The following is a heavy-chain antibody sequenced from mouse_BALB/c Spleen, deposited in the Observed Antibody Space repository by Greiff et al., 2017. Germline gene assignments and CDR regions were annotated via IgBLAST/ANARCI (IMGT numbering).Heavy chain of an antibody. J-gene: IGHJ3*01. D-gene: IGHD1-1*01. CDR3: ARNHYGSSAY. CDR1: GFSLTSYG. V-gene: IGHV2-4-1*01. CDR2: IWSGGST. Sequence: VQGVESGPGLVQPSQSLSITCTVSGFSLTSYGVHWVRQSPGKGLEWLGVIWSGGSTDYNAAFISRLSISKDNSKSQVFFKMNSLQADDTAIYYCARNHYGSSAYWGQGTLVTVSA.